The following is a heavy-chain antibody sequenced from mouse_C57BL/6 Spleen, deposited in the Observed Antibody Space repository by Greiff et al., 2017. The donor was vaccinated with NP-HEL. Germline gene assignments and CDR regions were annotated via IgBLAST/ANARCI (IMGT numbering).Heavy chain of an antibody. Sequence: EVKLQESGPELVKPGASVKIPCKASGYTFTDYNMDWVKQSHGKSLEWIGDINPNNGGTIYNQKFKGKATLTVDKSSSTAYLELRSLTSEDTAVYYCARRDYGNYEDAMDYWGQGTSVTVSS. CDR2: INPNNGGT. D-gene: IGHD2-1*01. V-gene: IGHV1-18*01. CDR1: GYTFTDYN. CDR3: ARRDYGNYEDAMDY. J-gene: IGHJ4*01.